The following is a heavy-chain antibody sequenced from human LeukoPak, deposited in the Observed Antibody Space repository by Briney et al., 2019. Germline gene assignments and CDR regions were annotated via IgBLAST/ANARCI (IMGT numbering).Heavy chain of an antibody. Sequence: GGSLRLSCSASGFIISDYAMHWVRQAPGKGLEYVSGISANGGSTYYAASVRGRFAISRDTSKNTLYLQMSSLRAEDTAMYHCVKDLYKGDSASWYFFHYWGQGILVTVSS. CDR2: ISANGGST. CDR1: GFIISDYA. D-gene: IGHD6-13*01. CDR3: VKDLYKGDSASWYFFHY. J-gene: IGHJ4*02. V-gene: IGHV3-64D*08.